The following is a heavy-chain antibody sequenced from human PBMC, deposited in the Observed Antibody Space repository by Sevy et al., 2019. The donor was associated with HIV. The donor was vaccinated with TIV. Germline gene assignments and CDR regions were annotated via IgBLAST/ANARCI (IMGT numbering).Heavy chain of an antibody. CDR3: ARDPVRRNDY. V-gene: IGHV3-7*01. J-gene: IGHJ4*02. D-gene: IGHD1-1*01. CDR2: IKEDGTEK. CDR1: GFSFSSYW. Sequence: GGSLRLSSAASGFSFSSYWMSWVRQAPGKGLEWVADIKEDGTEKYYVDSVKGRFTISRDNAKNSLHLQMNSLRAEDTAVYYCARDPVRRNDYWGQGTLVTVSS.